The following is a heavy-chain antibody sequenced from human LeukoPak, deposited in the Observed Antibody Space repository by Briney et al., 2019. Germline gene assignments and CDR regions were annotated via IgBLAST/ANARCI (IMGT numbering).Heavy chain of an antibody. CDR1: GGSISSSSYY. D-gene: IGHD3-22*01. V-gene: IGHV4-39*01. J-gene: IGHJ6*03. CDR2: IYYSGST. CDR3: ARGRVHYDSSGYYYSGNYYMDV. Sequence: PSETLSLTCTVSGGSISSSSYYWGWIRQPPGKGLEWIGSIYYSGSTYYNPSLKSRVTISVDTSKNQFSLKLSSVTAADTAVYYCARGRVHYDSSGYYYSGNYYMDVWGKGTTVTVSS.